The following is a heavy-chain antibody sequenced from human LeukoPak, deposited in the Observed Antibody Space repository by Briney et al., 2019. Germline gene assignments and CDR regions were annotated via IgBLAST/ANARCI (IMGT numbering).Heavy chain of an antibody. CDR3: ARHKAVTTELAKYFQH. D-gene: IGHD1-7*01. J-gene: IGHJ1*01. V-gene: IGHV1-18*01. CDR2: ISAYSSST. Sequence: ASVKVSCKTSGYTFTNYSVSWGRQAPGQGLEWKGWISAYSSSTNYAQKLQVTVTMTTDTSTSTAYMTLRNLTSDHTAEYYGARHKAVTTELAKYFQHWDHGTLVTDAS. CDR1: GYTFTNYS.